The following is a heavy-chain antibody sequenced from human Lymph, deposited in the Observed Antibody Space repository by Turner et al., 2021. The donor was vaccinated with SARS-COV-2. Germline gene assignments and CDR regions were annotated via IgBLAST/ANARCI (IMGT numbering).Heavy chain of an antibody. V-gene: IGHV3-66*01. CDR1: GFTVSSIY. CDR2: IYSDGST. J-gene: IGHJ4*02. Sequence: EVQLVESWGGLVQPGGSLRLSCAASGFTVSSIYMTWVRQAPGKGLEWVSVIYSDGSTSYADSVKGRFTISRDISKNTLYLQMNSLRAEDTAVYFCARDMREGSLGFDYWGQGTLVTVSS. CDR3: ARDMREGSLGFDY. D-gene: IGHD2-15*01.